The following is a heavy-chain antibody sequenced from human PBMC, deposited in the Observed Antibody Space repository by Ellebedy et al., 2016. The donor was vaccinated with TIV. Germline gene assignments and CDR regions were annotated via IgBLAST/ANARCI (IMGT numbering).Heavy chain of an antibody. D-gene: IGHD3-22*01. Sequence: GESLKISCAGSGFTFYSHAMSWVRQTPGKGLEWVSVISAGGDSTEYGDSVKGRFTISRDNSKNTLYLQMNSLRVEDTAVYYCVKLDSSGYYYGRLGYWGQGTLVTVSS. CDR2: ISAGGDST. J-gene: IGHJ4*02. CDR3: VKLDSSGYYYGRLGY. CDR1: GFTFYSHA. V-gene: IGHV3-23*01.